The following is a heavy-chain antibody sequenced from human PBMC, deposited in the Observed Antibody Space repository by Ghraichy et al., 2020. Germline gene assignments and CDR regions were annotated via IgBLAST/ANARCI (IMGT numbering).Heavy chain of an antibody. J-gene: IGHJ6*02. Sequence: SETLSLTCSVSGVSISTYYWTWIRQPPGKGLEWIGYLYDSGSTKYNPSLRSRVTISVDTSKNQLSLKLSSVTAADTAVYYCARDQRGLTGRPVFGMDVWGQGTTVTVSS. CDR2: LYDSGST. CDR1: GVSISTYY. D-gene: IGHD7-27*01. CDR3: ARDQRGLTGRPVFGMDV. V-gene: IGHV4-59*01.